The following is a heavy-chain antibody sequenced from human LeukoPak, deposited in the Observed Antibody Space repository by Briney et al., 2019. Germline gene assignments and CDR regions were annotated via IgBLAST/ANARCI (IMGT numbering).Heavy chain of an antibody. V-gene: IGHV3-30-3*01. D-gene: IGHD3-3*01. CDR3: ARVFLERLTSGYFDN. Sequence: PGGSLRLSCAASGFTFSEYAMHWVRQAPGKGLEWVAVISYDGRQKYYGDSVKGRFTLSRDNPKNTLYLQMNSLRDDDTAVYYCARVFLERLTSGYFDNWGQGTLVTVSS. J-gene: IGHJ4*02. CDR1: GFTFSEYA. CDR2: ISYDGRQK.